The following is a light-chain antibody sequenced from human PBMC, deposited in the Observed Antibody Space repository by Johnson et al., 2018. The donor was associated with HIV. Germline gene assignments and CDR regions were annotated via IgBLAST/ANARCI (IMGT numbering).Light chain of an antibody. V-gene: IGLV1-51*01. CDR3: GTWDSSLSVYV. J-gene: IGLJ1*01. CDR1: SSNIGNNY. Sequence: QSVLTQPPSVSAAPGQKVTISCSGSSSNIGNNYVSWYQQLPGTAPKLLIYDNNKRPSGIPDRLSGSKSGTSATLGITGLQTVDEADYYCGTWDSSLSVYVFGTGTKVSVL. CDR2: DNN.